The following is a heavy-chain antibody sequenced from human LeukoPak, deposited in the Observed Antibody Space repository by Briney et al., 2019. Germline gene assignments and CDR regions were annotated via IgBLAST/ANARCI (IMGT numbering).Heavy chain of an antibody. Sequence: SETLSLTCTVSGGSMSSNYWSWIRQPPGKGLEWIGYIYYSGSTNYNPSLKSRVAISVDTSKNQFSLKLSSVTAADTAVYYCARQKLWFGELLDYYFDYWGQGTLVTVSS. CDR3: ARQKLWFGELLDYYFDY. D-gene: IGHD3-10*01. V-gene: IGHV4-59*08. J-gene: IGHJ4*02. CDR1: GGSMSSNY. CDR2: IYYSGST.